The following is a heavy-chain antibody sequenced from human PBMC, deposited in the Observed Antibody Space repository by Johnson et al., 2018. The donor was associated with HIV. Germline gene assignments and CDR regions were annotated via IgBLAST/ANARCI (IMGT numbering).Heavy chain of an antibody. J-gene: IGHJ3*02. V-gene: IGHV3-66*01. CDR1: GFIVSSNY. Sequence: VQLVESGGGLVQPGGSLRLSCAASGFIVSSNYMSWVRQAPGKGLEWVSVLYSGGSTYYADSVKGRFSISRDNSKNTLYLQMNSLRAEDTAVYFCARERHYCGAGRQRERQGDAYDSGGQGTMDTVDS. CDR3: ARERHYCGAGRQRERQGDAYDS. D-gene: IGHD3-10*01. CDR2: LYSGGST.